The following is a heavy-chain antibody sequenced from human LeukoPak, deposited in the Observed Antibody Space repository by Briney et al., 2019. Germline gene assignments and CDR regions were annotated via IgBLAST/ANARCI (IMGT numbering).Heavy chain of an antibody. V-gene: IGHV3-23*01. D-gene: IGHD3-10*01. Sequence: PGGSLRLSCAASGFTFSSYGMSWVRQAPGKGLEWVSAFSGSGSSTYYADSVKGRFTISRDNSKNTLYLQMDSLRAEDTAVYYCAKANQRGTYFASGSIRSAVDYWGQGTLVTVSS. CDR3: AKANQRGTYFASGSIRSAVDY. CDR2: FSGSGSST. CDR1: GFTFSSYG. J-gene: IGHJ4*02.